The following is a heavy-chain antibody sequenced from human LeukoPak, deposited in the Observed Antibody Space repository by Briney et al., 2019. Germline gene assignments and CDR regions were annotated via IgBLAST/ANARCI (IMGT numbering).Heavy chain of an antibody. CDR3: ARTFDGEDYYYYMDV. J-gene: IGHJ6*03. CDR2: IIPIFGTA. D-gene: IGHD4-17*01. Sequence: SVKVSCKASGGTFSSYAISWVRQAPGQGLEWMGGIIPIFGTANYAQKFQGGVTITTDESTSTAYMELSSLRSEDTAVYYCARTFDGEDYYYYMDVWGKGTTVTVSS. CDR1: GGTFSSYA. V-gene: IGHV1-69*05.